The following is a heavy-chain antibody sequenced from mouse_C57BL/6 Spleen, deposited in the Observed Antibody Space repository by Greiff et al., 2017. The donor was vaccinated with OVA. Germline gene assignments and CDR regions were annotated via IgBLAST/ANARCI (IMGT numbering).Heavy chain of an antibody. V-gene: IGHV5-16*01. Sequence: EVNLVESEGGLVQPGSSMKLSCTASGFTFSDYYMAWVRQVPEKGLEWVANINYDGSSTYYLDSLKSRFIISRDNAKNILYLQMSSLKSEDTATYYCAREYYGSTHYFDYWGQGTTLTVSS. CDR1: GFTFSDYY. J-gene: IGHJ2*01. CDR2: INYDGSST. CDR3: AREYYGSTHYFDY. D-gene: IGHD1-1*01.